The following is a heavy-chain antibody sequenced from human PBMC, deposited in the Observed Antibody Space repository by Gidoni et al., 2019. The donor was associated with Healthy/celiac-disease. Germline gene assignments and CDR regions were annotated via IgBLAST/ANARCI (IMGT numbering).Heavy chain of an antibody. CDR2: INAGNGNT. V-gene: IGHV1-3*01. CDR3: AREVGRPGFGWFDP. D-gene: IGHD1-26*01. Sequence: QVQLVQSGAEVKKPGASVKVSCKASGYTFTSYAMHWVRQAPGQRLEWMGWINAGNGNTNYSQKFQGRVTITRDTSASTAYMELSSLRSEDTAVYYCAREVGRPGFGWFDPWGQGTLVTVSS. CDR1: GYTFTSYA. J-gene: IGHJ5*02.